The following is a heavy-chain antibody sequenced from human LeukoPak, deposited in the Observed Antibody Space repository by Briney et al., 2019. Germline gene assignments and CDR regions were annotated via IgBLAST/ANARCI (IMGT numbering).Heavy chain of an antibody. CDR1: X. Sequence: XWXWXRQXXGKGLEWIGSIYYSGSTYYNPSLKSRVTISVDTSKNQFSLKLSSVTAADTAVYYCARLFGNSDFDYWGQGTLVTVSS. V-gene: IGHV4-39*01. J-gene: IGHJ4*02. CDR3: ARLFGNSDFDY. D-gene: IGHD4-23*01. CDR2: IYYSGST.